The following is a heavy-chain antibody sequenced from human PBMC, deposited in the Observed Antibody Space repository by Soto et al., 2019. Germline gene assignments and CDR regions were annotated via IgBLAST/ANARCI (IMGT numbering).Heavy chain of an antibody. J-gene: IGHJ3*02. Sequence: GASVKVSCKASGYTFTSYGISWVRQAPGQGREWMGWSSAYNGNTNYAQMLQGRVTMTTDTSTSTAYMELRRLRSDDKAVYYCARDLPGARVAFDIWGQGTMVTVSS. D-gene: IGHD1-26*01. CDR1: GYTFTSYG. V-gene: IGHV1-18*01. CDR3: ARDLPGARVAFDI. CDR2: SSAYNGNT.